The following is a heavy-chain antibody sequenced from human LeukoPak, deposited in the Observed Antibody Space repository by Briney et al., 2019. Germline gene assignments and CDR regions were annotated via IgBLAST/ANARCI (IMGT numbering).Heavy chain of an antibody. V-gene: IGHV1-24*01. J-gene: IGHJ3*02. Sequence: GASVKVSCKVSGYTLTELSMHWVRQAPGKGLEWMGGFDPEDGETIYAQKFRGRVTMTEDTSTDTACMELSSLRSGDTAVYYCATPETDYGNDAFDIWGQGTMVTVSS. CDR3: ATPETDYGNDAFDI. D-gene: IGHD4-17*01. CDR1: GYTLTELS. CDR2: FDPEDGET.